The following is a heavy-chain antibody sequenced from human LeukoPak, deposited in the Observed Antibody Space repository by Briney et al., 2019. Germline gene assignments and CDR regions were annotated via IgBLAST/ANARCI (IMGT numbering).Heavy chain of an antibody. V-gene: IGHV1-46*04. Sequence: EASVKVSCKASGYTFTNYYMHWVRQAPGQGLEWMGIINPSGGSTSYAQKLQGRVTMTRDTSISTAYMELSRLRSDDTAVYYCATVTTAMVEPFDYWGQGTLVTVSS. D-gene: IGHD5-18*01. CDR3: ATVTTAMVEPFDY. CDR2: INPSGGST. J-gene: IGHJ4*02. CDR1: GYTFTNYY.